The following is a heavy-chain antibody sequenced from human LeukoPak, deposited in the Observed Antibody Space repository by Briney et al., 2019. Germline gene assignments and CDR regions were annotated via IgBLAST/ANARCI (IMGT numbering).Heavy chain of an antibody. D-gene: IGHD3-22*01. CDR2: MYYSGST. J-gene: IGHJ4*02. CDR1: GGSISSSSYY. Sequence: SETLSLTCIVSGGSISSSSYYWGWIRQPPGTGLEWIGSMYYSGSTHYNPSLKSRVTISVDTSKYQFSLKLSSVTAADTAVYYCARQYYYDSSGYYFGYWGQGTLVTVSS. V-gene: IGHV4-39*01. CDR3: ARQYYYDSSGYYFGY.